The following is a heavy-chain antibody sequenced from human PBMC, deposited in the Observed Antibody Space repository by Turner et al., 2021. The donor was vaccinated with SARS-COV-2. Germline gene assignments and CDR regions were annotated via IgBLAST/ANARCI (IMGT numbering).Heavy chain of an antibody. V-gene: IGHV3-53*01. J-gene: IGHJ6*02. CDR1: GFTVSSNY. CDR2: IYSGGST. Sequence: EVQLVESAGGLIQLGRSLIPPCAASGFTVSSNYMSWVRQAAGKGLGWVSVIYSGGSTYDTDSVEGRFTISRDNSKNTLYLQMNSLRAEDTAVYYCARDLMEVGGMDVWGQGTTVTVSS. D-gene: IGHD3-3*01. CDR3: ARDLMEVGGMDV.